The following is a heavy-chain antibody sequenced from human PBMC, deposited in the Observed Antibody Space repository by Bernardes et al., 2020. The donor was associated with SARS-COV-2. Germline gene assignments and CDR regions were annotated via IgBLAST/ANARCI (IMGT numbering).Heavy chain of an antibody. CDR2: INHSGST. V-gene: IGHV4-34*01. Sequence: SETLSLTRAVYGGSFSGYYWSWIRQPPGKGLEWIGEINHSGSTNYNPSLKSRVTISVDTSKNQFSLKLSSVTAADTAVYYCARGPRGRYYYDSSGYYYVYWGQGTLVTVSS. J-gene: IGHJ4*02. D-gene: IGHD3-22*01. CDR3: ARGPRGRYYYDSSGYYYVY. CDR1: GGSFSGYY.